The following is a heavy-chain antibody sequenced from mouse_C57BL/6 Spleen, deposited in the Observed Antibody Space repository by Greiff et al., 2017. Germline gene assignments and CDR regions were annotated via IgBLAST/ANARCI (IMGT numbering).Heavy chain of an antibody. CDR1: GFTFSNYW. Sequence: EVKLMESGGGLVQPGGSMKLSCVASGFTFSNYWMNWVRQSPEKGLEWVAQIRLKSDNYATHYAESVKGRFTISRDESKSSVYLQMNNLRAEDTGIYYCTGGLGRNYFDYWGQGTTLTVSS. V-gene: IGHV6-3*01. CDR3: TGGLGRNYFDY. CDR2: IRLKSDNYAT. J-gene: IGHJ2*01. D-gene: IGHD3-3*01.